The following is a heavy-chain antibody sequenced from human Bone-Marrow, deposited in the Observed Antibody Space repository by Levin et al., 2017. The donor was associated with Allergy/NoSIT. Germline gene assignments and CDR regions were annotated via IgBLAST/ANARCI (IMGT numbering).Heavy chain of an antibody. CDR2: DWHDGTNK. Sequence: GGSLRLSCAASGFSLSGYAIHWVRRAPGKGLEWVAVDWHDGTNKSQADSVKGRFSVSRDTSKYTVFLQINRLRAEDTGVYYCARGEMRGWFGVSNHYYYGMDVWGQGTAVTVSS. CDR1: GFSLSGYA. V-gene: IGHV3-33*01. D-gene: IGHD3-10*01. J-gene: IGHJ6*02. CDR3: ARGEMRGWFGVSNHYYYGMDV.